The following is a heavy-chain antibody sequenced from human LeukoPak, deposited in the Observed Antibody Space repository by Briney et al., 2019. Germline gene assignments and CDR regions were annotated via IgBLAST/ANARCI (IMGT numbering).Heavy chain of an antibody. CDR2: IKQDGSEK. Sequence: GGSLRLSCAASGFTFSSYWMSWVRQAPGKGLEWVANIKQDGSEKYYVDSVKGRFTISRDNAKNSLYLQMNSLRAEDTAVYYCARDFRGPRTVTADYWGQGTLVTVSS. D-gene: IGHD4-17*01. CDR3: ARDFRGPRTVTADY. J-gene: IGHJ4*02. V-gene: IGHV3-7*01. CDR1: GFTFSSYW.